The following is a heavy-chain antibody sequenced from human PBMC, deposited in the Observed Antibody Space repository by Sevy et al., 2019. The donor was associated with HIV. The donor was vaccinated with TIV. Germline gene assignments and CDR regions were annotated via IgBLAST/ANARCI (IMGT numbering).Heavy chain of an antibody. CDR3: AKELQNYGFWRGFYLGYFDY. Sequence: GGSLRLSCTASGFTFSDYVMTWVRQAPGKGLEWVSTISADAGSTYYADSVKGRFTISRDNSKNTLYLQMMSLRAEDTALYYCAKELQNYGFWRGFYLGYFDYWGQGIRVTVSS. J-gene: IGHJ4*02. CDR1: GFTFSDYV. D-gene: IGHD3-3*01. V-gene: IGHV3-23*01. CDR2: ISADAGST.